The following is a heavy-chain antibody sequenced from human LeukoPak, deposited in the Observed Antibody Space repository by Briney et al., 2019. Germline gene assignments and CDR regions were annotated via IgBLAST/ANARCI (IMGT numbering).Heavy chain of an antibody. Sequence: GESLKISCKGSGYSFTSYWIGWVRQMPGKGLEWMGIIYPGDSDTRHSPSFQGQVTISADKSISTAYLQWSSLKASDTAMYYCAGLIGYCSGGSCPLGPYYFDYWGQGTLVTVSS. V-gene: IGHV5-51*01. CDR3: AGLIGYCSGGSCPLGPYYFDY. D-gene: IGHD2-15*01. CDR2: IYPGDSDT. CDR1: GYSFTSYW. J-gene: IGHJ4*02.